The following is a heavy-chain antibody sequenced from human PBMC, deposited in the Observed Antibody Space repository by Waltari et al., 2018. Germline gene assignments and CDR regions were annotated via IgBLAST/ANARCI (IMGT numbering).Heavy chain of an antibody. CDR3: AAALGGGISASRPFHF. V-gene: IGHV1-69-2*01. D-gene: IGHD3-10*01. CDR2: LDPEDGQA. Sequence: EVQLLQSGAEVQKPGTPVKISCKFSGDTSTDNHIHWIQQAPGKGLQWMGLLDPEDGQAVYAEKFQGRVTMTADTSIHTAYMELTSLTSEDTAFYYCAAALGGGISASRPFHFWGQGTMITVSS. J-gene: IGHJ3*01. CDR1: GDTSTDNH.